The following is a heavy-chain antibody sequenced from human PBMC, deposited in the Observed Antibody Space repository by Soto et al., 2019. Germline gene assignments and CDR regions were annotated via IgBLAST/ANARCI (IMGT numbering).Heavy chain of an antibody. V-gene: IGHV3-15*01. CDR1: GFTFSNAW. CDR3: TRDLFSYDYSGILWFDP. J-gene: IGHJ5*02. CDR2: IKSKTDGGTT. D-gene: IGHD3-16*01. Sequence: GSLRLSCAASGFTFSNAWMSWVRQAPGKGLEWVGRIKSKTDGGTTDYAAPVKGRFTISRDDSKNTAYLQMNSLQTEDTAVYYCTRDLFSYDYSGILWFDPWGQGTLVTVSS.